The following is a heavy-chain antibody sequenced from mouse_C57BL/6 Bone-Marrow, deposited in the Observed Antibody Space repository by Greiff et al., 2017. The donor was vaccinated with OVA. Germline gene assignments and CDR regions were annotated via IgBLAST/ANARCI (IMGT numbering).Heavy chain of an antibody. CDR1: GYTFTSYW. CDR2: IYPGSGST. CDR3: ARDTTVVAYYFDY. D-gene: IGHD1-1*01. Sequence: QVQLQQSGAELVKPGASVKMSCKASGYTFTSYWITWVKQRPGQGLEWIGDIYPGSGSTNYNEKFKSKATLTVDTSSSTAYMQLSSLTSEDSAVYYCARDTTVVAYYFDYWGQGTTLTVSS. J-gene: IGHJ2*01. V-gene: IGHV1-55*01.